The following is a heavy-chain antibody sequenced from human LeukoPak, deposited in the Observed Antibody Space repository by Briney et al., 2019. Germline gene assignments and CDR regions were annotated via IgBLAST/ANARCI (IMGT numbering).Heavy chain of an antibody. Sequence: SETLSFTCTVSGGSISSSSYYWGWIRQPPGKGLEWIGSIYYSGSTYYNPSLKSRVTISVDTSKNQFSLKLSSETAADTAVYYCARTSPFSPGSLYYGMDVWGRGTTVTVSS. D-gene: IGHD3-10*01. CDR1: GGSISSSSYY. J-gene: IGHJ6*02. CDR3: ARTSPFSPGSLYYGMDV. CDR2: IYYSGST. V-gene: IGHV4-39*07.